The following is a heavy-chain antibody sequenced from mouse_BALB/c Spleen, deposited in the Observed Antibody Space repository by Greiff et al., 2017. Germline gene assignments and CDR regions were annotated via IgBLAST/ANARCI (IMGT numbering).Heavy chain of an antibody. CDR1: GFTFSSFG. J-gene: IGHJ4*01. CDR2: ISSGSSTI. V-gene: IGHV5-17*02. D-gene: IGHD1-2*01. Sequence: EVQGVESGGGLVQPGGSRKLSCAASGFTFSSFGMHWVRQAPEKGLEWVAYISSGSSTIYYADTVKGRFTISRDNPKNTLFLQMTSLRSEDTAMYYCARLRRAYDAMDYWGQGTSVTVSS. CDR3: ARLRRAYDAMDY.